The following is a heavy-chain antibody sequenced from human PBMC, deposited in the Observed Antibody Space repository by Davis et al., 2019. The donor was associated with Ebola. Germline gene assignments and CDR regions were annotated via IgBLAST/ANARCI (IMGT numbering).Heavy chain of an antibody. CDR1: GYSFSSYW. D-gene: IGHD7-27*01. J-gene: IGHJ4*02. V-gene: IGHV5-51*01. CDR2: IYPGDSDA. Sequence: GESLKISCKASGYSFSSYWIGWVRQMPGKGLEWMGIIYPGDSDARYSPSFQGQVTISADKSISTAYLQWSSLKASDTAMYYCARNSNWGKGGVSPWVDFDYWGQGTLVTVSS. CDR3: ARNSNWGKGGVSPWVDFDY.